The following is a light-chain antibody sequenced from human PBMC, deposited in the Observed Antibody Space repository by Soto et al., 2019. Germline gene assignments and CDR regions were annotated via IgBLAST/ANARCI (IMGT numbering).Light chain of an antibody. Sequence: DIQLTQSPSFLSASVGDRVTITCRASQGLNSYFAWYQQKLGKAPKLLLYATSTLQSVFPSTFSGSGSVADFTLTNTSLQPEDIATYYCQQLNRYPVTFGEGTKLEIK. CDR2: ATS. CDR3: QQLNRYPVT. CDR1: QGLNSY. V-gene: IGKV1-9*01. J-gene: IGKJ4*01.